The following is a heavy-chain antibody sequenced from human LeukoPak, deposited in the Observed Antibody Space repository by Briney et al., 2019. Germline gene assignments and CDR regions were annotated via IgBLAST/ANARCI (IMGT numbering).Heavy chain of an antibody. D-gene: IGHD4-17*01. J-gene: IGHJ4*02. V-gene: IGHV3-21*01. Sequence: GGSLRLSCAASGFTFSSYSMNWVRQAPGKGLEWVSSISSSSYIYYADSVKGRFTISRDTAKNSLYLQMNSLRAEDTAVYYCARSPDYGDYFDYWGQGTLVTVSS. CDR2: ISSSSYI. CDR1: GFTFSSYS. CDR3: ARSPDYGDYFDY.